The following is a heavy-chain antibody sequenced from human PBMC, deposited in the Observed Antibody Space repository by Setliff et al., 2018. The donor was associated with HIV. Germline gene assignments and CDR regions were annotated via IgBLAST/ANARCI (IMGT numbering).Heavy chain of an antibody. J-gene: IGHJ4*02. D-gene: IGHD5-18*01. Sequence: GASVQVSCQDSGYTVTSYGISWVRQAPGQGLEWMGWISAYNGNTNYAQKLQGRVTMTTDTSTRTAYMELRSLRSDDTAVYYCALGIQLWSTHYWGQGTLVTVSS. CDR2: ISAYNGNT. CDR3: ALGIQLWSTHY. CDR1: GYTVTSYG. V-gene: IGHV1-18*01.